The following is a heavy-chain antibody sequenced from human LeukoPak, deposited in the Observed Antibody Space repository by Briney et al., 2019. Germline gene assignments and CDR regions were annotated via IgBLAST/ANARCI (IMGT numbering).Heavy chain of an antibody. D-gene: IGHD6-13*01. Sequence: GGSLRLSCAASGFTFSRYAMSWVRQGPGKGLEWVSTISGSGGSTYYADSVTGRFTISRDNSKNTLFLQMNSLRADDTAVYFCAKDQKSIAATGYDYWGQGTLVTVSS. V-gene: IGHV3-23*01. J-gene: IGHJ4*02. CDR1: GFTFSRYA. CDR2: ISGSGGST. CDR3: AKDQKSIAATGYDY.